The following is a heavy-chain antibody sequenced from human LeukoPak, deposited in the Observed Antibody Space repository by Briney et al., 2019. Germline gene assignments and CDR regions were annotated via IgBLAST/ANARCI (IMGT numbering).Heavy chain of an antibody. V-gene: IGHV3-7*02. CDR1: GFTFSNYW. CDR2: IKEDGSEK. J-gene: IGHJ4*02. D-gene: IGHD3-10*01. Sequence: GGSLRLSCAASGFTFSNYWMSWVRQAPGKGLEWVTNIKEDGSEKYYVDSVKGRFTISRDNAKNSLYLQMNSLRAEDTAVYYCARTIRGYWGQGTLVTVSS. CDR3: ARTIRGY.